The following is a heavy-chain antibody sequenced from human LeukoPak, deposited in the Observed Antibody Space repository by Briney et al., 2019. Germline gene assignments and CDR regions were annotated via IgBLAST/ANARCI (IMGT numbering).Heavy chain of an antibody. CDR1: GYTFTSCY. V-gene: IGHV1-46*01. CDR3: ARDGDYDSSGYSWCAFDI. J-gene: IGHJ3*02. Sequence: ASVKVTCKASGYTFTSCYMHWVRQAPGQGLEWMGIINPSGGSTSYAQKFQGRVTMTRDTSTSTVYMELSSLRSEDTAVYYCARDGDYDSSGYSWCAFDIWGQGTMVTVSS. CDR2: INPSGGST. D-gene: IGHD3-22*01.